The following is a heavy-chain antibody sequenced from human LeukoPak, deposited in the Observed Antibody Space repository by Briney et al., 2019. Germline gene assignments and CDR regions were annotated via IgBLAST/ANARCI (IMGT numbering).Heavy chain of an antibody. V-gene: IGHV4-31*03. CDR3: ACLVVVAATSAVDY. D-gene: IGHD2-15*01. J-gene: IGHJ4*02. Sequence: SQTLSLTCTVSGASISSGGYYWSWIRQYPGKGLEWIGTSNRGSTHYNPSLKSRVSISVDTSENQFSLRLSSVTAADTAVYYCACLVVVAATSAVDYWGQGTLVTVSP. CDR1: GASISSGGYY. CDR2: SNRGST.